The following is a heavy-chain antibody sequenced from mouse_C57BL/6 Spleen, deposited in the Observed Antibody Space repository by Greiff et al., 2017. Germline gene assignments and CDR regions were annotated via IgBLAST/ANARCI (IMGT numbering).Heavy chain of an antibody. CDR3: ARRGISNYYGSSYGY. CDR2: IDPSDSET. CDR1: GYTFTGYW. D-gene: IGHD1-1*01. Sequence: QVHVKQPGAELVRPGSSVKLSCKASGYTFTGYWMHWVKQRPIQGLEWIGNIDPSDSETHYNQKFKDKATLTVDKSSSTAYMQLSSLNSEDSAVYYSARRGISNYYGSSYGYWGQGTTLTVSS. V-gene: IGHV1-52*01. J-gene: IGHJ2*01.